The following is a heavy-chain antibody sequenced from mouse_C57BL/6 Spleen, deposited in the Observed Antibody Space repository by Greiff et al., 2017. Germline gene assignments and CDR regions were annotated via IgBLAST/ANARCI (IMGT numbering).Heavy chain of an antibody. Sequence: QVHVKQSGPELVKPGASVKISCKASGYAFSSSWMNWVKQRPGKGLEWIGRIYPGDGDTNYNGKFKGKATLTADKSSSTAYMQLSSLTSEDSAVYFCARYTTVVATNFDVWGTGTTVTVSS. CDR1: GYAFSSSW. CDR3: ARYTTVVATNFDV. CDR2: IYPGDGDT. V-gene: IGHV1-82*01. D-gene: IGHD1-1*01. J-gene: IGHJ1*03.